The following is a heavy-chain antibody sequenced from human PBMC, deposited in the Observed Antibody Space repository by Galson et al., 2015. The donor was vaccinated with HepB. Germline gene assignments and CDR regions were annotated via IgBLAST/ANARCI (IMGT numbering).Heavy chain of an antibody. Sequence: ETLSLTCTVSGGSISSYYWNWIRQPPGKGLEWIGYIYNSGSTNYNPSLKSRVTISVDTSKNQFSLKLSSVTAADTAIYYCARDHSGDRYYDSSGYGYYFDYWGQGTLVTVSS. CDR2: IYNSGST. D-gene: IGHD3-22*01. CDR1: GGSISSYY. J-gene: IGHJ4*02. V-gene: IGHV4-59*01. CDR3: ARDHSGDRYYDSSGYGYYFDY.